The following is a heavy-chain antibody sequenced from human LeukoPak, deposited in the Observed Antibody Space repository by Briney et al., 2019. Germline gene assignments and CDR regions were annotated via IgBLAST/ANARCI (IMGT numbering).Heavy chain of an antibody. CDR3: ARDRPVGASVWQYYYYYGMDV. Sequence: SETLSLTCTVSGGSIISYYWSWIRQPAGKGLEWIGRIYTSGSTNYNPSLKSRVTMSVDTSKNQFSLKLSSVTAADTAVYYCARDRPVGASVWQYYYYYGMDVWGQGTTVTVSS. J-gene: IGHJ6*02. CDR1: GGSIISYY. V-gene: IGHV4-4*07. CDR2: IYTSGST. D-gene: IGHD1-26*01.